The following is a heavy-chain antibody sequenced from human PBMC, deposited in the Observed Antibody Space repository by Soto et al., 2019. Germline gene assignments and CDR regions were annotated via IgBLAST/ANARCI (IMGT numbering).Heavy chain of an antibody. CDR3: ARDMSGGTYNYYYVMDV. CDR2: ISGSGSPT. J-gene: IGHJ6*02. D-gene: IGHD1-26*01. Sequence: GGSLRLSCAASGFTFSSYAMTWVRQAPGGGLEWVSAISGSGSPTYYADSVKGRFTISRDNSKNTLYLQMNSLRADDTAVYYCARDMSGGTYNYYYVMDVWGQGTTVPVSS. CDR1: GFTFSSYA. V-gene: IGHV3-23*01.